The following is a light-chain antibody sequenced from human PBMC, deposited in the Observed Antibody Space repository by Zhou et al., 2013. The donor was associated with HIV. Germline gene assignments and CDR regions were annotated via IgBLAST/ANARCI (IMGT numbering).Light chain of an antibody. V-gene: IGKV3-15*01. J-gene: IGKJ1*01. Sequence: EIVMTQSPATLSVSPGERATLSCRASQSVSSNLAWYQQKPGQAPRLLIYGASARTTGIPARFSGSGSGTEFTLTISSIQSEDSAVFYCQQYVSTPVSFGQGTKVEI. CDR2: GAS. CDR1: QSVSSN. CDR3: QQYVSTPVS.